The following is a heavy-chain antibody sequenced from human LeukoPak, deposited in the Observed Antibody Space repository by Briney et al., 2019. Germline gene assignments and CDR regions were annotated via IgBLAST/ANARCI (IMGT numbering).Heavy chain of an antibody. V-gene: IGHV3-7*01. CDR2: IKQDGSEK. CDR3: ARERQLVLGYFDY. D-gene: IGHD6-6*01. CDR1: GFTFSSYW. Sequence: GGSLRLSCAASGFTFSSYWMSWVRQAPGKGLEWVANIKQDGSEKYYVDSVKGRFTISRDNAKNSLYLQMSSLRAEDTAVYYCARERQLVLGYFDYWGQGTLVTVSS. J-gene: IGHJ4*02.